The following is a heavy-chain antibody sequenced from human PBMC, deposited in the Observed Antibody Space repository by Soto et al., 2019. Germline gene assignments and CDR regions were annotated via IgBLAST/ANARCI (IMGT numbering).Heavy chain of an antibody. CDR2: IYYSGST. V-gene: IGHV4-39*01. J-gene: IGHJ5*02. D-gene: IGHD1-7*01. CDR1: GGSISSSSYY. Sequence: SETLSLTCTVSGGSISSSSYYWGWIRQPPGKGLEWIGSIYYSGSTYYNPSLKSRVTISVDTSKNQFSLKLSSVTAADTAVYYCARRLVGYSWNYRENWFDPWGQGTLVTVSS. CDR3: ARRLVGYSWNYRENWFDP.